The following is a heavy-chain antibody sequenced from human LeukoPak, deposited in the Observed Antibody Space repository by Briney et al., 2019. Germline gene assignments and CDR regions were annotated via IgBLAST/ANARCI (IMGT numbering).Heavy chain of an antibody. Sequence: ASVKVSCKVSGYTLTELSMHWVRQAPGKGLEWMGGFDPEDGETIYAQKFQGRVTMTEDTSTDTAYMELSSLRSEDTAVYYCATFGTVVVTPDAFDIWGQGTMVTVSS. J-gene: IGHJ3*02. D-gene: IGHD3-22*01. CDR1: GYTLTELS. CDR3: ATFGTVVVTPDAFDI. CDR2: FDPEDGET. V-gene: IGHV1-24*01.